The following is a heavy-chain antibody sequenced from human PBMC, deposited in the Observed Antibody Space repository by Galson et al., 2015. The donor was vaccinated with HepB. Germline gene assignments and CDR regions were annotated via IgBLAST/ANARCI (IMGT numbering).Heavy chain of an antibody. V-gene: IGHV5-51*01. Sequence: QSGAEVKKPGESLKISCKGSGYGFTDYWIGWVRQMPGKGLEWMGLIYPADSDTRYSPSFQGQVTISADKSITTAYLQWSSLKASDTAMYYCARQKSFDSSGCCGMDVWGQGTTVTVSS. CDR2: IYPADSDT. D-gene: IGHD3-22*01. J-gene: IGHJ6*02. CDR3: ARQKSFDSSGCCGMDV. CDR1: GYGFTDYW.